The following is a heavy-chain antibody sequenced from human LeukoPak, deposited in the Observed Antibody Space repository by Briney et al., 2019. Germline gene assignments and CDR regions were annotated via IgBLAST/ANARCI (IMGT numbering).Heavy chain of an antibody. D-gene: IGHD4-17*01. CDR3: ARVRNKAVTYYYYYYGMDV. Sequence: VSSGGSLRLSCAASGFTFSSYSMNWVRQAPGKGLEWVSSISSSSSYIYYADSVKGRFTISRDNAKNSLYLQMNSLRAEYTAVYYCARVRNKAVTYYYYYYGMDVWGQGTTVTVSS. CDR1: GFTFSSYS. J-gene: IGHJ6*02. V-gene: IGHV3-21*01. CDR2: ISSSSSYI.